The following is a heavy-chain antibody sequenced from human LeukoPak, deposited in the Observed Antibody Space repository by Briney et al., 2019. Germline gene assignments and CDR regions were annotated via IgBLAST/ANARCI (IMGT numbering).Heavy chain of an antibody. CDR2: INHSGSS. CDR3: ARGCSSTGFGENFDL. Sequence: SETLSLTCAVHGGSFSGYYWSWIRQSPGKGLDWIGEINHSGSSNYNPSLKSRVTISVDTSKNQFSLKLRSVTAADTAVYYCARGCSSTGFGENFDLWGRGTLATVSS. CDR1: GGSFSGYY. J-gene: IGHJ2*01. V-gene: IGHV4-34*01. D-gene: IGHD3-10*01.